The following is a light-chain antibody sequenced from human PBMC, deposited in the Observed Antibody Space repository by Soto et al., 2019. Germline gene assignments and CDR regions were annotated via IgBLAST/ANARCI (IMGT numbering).Light chain of an antibody. CDR3: SSYTSSSTLLYV. V-gene: IGLV2-14*01. J-gene: IGLJ1*01. CDR1: SSDVGGYNY. CDR2: DVS. Sequence: QSVLTQPASVSGSPGQSITISCTGTSSDVGGYNYVSWYQQHPGKAPKLMIYDVSNRPSGVSSRFSGSKSGNTASLTISGLQAEDEADYYCSSYTSSSTLLYVFGPGTKLTVL.